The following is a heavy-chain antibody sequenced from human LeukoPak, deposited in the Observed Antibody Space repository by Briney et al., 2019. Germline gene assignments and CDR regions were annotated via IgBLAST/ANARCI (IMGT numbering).Heavy chain of an antibody. Sequence: PSETLSLTCTVSGGSISSYYWSWIRQPAGKGLEWIGRIYTSGSTNYNPSLKSRVTMSVDTSKNQFSLKLSSVTAADTAVYYCARAGCSGGSCYIRGFFDYWGQGTLVTVSS. CDR2: IYTSGST. CDR1: GGSISSYY. V-gene: IGHV4-4*07. J-gene: IGHJ4*02. CDR3: ARAGCSGGSCYIRGFFDY. D-gene: IGHD2-15*01.